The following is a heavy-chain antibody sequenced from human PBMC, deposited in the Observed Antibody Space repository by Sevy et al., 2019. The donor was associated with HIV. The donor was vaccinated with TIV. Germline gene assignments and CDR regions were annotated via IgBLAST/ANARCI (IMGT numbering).Heavy chain of an antibody. Sequence: ASVKVSCKASGYTFNNYIMYWVRQAPGQSLECVGWVNTRTGDTKYSQKFQGRVSISSDTSASTTYMKFNTLRPEDTAVYYCAGDFCSGGSCYSAFVYWGQGTLVTVSS. D-gene: IGHD2-15*01. CDR2: VNTRTGDT. CDR1: GYTFNNYI. V-gene: IGHV1-3*04. CDR3: AGDFCSGGSCYSAFVY. J-gene: IGHJ4*02.